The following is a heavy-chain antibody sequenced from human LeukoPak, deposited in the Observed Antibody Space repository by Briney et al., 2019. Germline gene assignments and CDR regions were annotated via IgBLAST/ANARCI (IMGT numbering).Heavy chain of an antibody. D-gene: IGHD6-13*01. V-gene: IGHV4-30-2*01. Sequence: SETLSLTCAVSGGSISSGGYSWSWIRQPPGKGLGWIGYIYHSGSTYYNPSLKSRVTISVDRSKNQFSLKLSSVTAADTAVYYCARGPGLAYSSSWAGYGTSLDYWGQGTLVTVSS. J-gene: IGHJ4*02. CDR3: ARGPGLAYSSSWAGYGTSLDY. CDR2: IYHSGST. CDR1: GGSISSGGYS.